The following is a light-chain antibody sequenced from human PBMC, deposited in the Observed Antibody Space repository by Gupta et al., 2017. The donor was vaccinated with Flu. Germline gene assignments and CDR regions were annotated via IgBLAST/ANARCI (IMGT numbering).Light chain of an antibody. CDR1: QKIGRY. V-gene: IGKV1-39*01. Sequence: PSCMYASVGDRVTITCRASQKIGRYLDWYQQKPGKGPKLLIYAASRVKSGVPSRFSGSGSGTEFTLTLGRRQPEDFATYYCLQRDNIPYTFGQGTKLEIK. J-gene: IGKJ2*01. CDR3: LQRDNIPYT. CDR2: AAS.